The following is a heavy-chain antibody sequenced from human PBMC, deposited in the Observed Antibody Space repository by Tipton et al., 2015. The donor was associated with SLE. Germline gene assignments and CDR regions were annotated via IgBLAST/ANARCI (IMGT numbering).Heavy chain of an antibody. CDR2: ISGRGDNK. CDR3: ARTLLWFRDFYGMDV. V-gene: IGHV3-23*01. D-gene: IGHD3-10*01. J-gene: IGHJ6*02. Sequence: GSLRLSCAASGFTFSSYAMAWVRQAPGKGLEWVSSISGRGDNKYYADSVKGRFTISRDNSKNTLYLQMNSLRAEDTAVYYCARTLLWFRDFYGMDVWGQGTTVTVSS. CDR1: GFTFSSYA.